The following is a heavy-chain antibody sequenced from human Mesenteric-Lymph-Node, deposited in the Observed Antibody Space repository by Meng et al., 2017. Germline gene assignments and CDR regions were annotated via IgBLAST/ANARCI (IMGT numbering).Heavy chain of an antibody. CDR2: INPSGGST. D-gene: IGHD1-26*01. Sequence: ASVKVSCKASGYTFTSYYMHWVRQAPGQGLEWMGIINPSGGSTSNAQKFQGRVTMTRDTSTSTVYMELSSLRSEDTAVYYCARERVSFGGIVGADYGYWGQGTLVTVSS. J-gene: IGHJ4*02. CDR3: ARERVSFGGIVGADYGY. V-gene: IGHV1-46*01. CDR1: GYTFTSYY.